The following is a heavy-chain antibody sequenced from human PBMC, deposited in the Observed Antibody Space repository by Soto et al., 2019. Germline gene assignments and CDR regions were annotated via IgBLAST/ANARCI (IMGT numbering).Heavy chain of an antibody. J-gene: IGHJ5*02. CDR3: AHSPVEQQLVDVWFDP. CDR2: IYWDDDK. D-gene: IGHD6-13*01. CDR1: GFSLSTSGVG. Sequence: QITLKESGPTLVKPTQTLTLTCTFSGFSLSTSGVGVGWIRPPPGKALEWLALIYWDDDKRYSPSLKSRLTLTKDTSKNRVVLTMTNMDPVDTATYYCAHSPVEQQLVDVWFDPWGQGTLVTVSS. V-gene: IGHV2-5*02.